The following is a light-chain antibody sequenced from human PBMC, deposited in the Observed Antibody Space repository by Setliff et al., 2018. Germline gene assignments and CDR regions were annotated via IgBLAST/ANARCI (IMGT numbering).Light chain of an antibody. Sequence: QSVLTQPASVSGSPGQSITISCTGTSSDVGGYNYVSWYQQHPGKAPKLMIYDVSNRPSGVSNRFSGSKSGNTASLTISGLQAEDEADYYCSSYTGSRNFYVFGTGTKVTV. CDR3: SSYTGSRNFYV. V-gene: IGLV2-14*03. CDR1: SSDVGGYNY. CDR2: DVS. J-gene: IGLJ1*01.